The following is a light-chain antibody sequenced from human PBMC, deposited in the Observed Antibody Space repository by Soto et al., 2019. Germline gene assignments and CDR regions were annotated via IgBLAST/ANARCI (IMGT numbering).Light chain of an antibody. J-gene: IGKJ4*01. CDR2: RAS. V-gene: IGKV1-16*01. CDR3: QQYSTYPLT. CDR1: QGISTY. Sequence: DIQMTQSPSSLSASVGDRVTITCRASQGISTYLVWYQQRQGRAPKLLIYRASALQSGVPSRFSGSGSGTEFTLTIDSLQPDDFATFYCQQYSTYPLTFGGGTRVDIK.